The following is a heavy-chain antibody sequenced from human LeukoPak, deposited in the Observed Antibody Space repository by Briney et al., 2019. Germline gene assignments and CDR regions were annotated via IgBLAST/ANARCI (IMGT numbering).Heavy chain of an antibody. J-gene: IGHJ4*02. D-gene: IGHD3-22*01. Sequence: GGSLRLSCAASGFTFSSYAMSWVRQAPGKGLEWVSAISGSGGSTYYADSVKGRSTISRDNSKNTLYLQMNSLRAEDTAVYYCAKVGGSYYYDSSGSNGYYFDYWGQGTLVTVSS. CDR3: AKVGGSYYYDSSGSNGYYFDY. CDR1: GFTFSSYA. V-gene: IGHV3-23*01. CDR2: ISGSGGST.